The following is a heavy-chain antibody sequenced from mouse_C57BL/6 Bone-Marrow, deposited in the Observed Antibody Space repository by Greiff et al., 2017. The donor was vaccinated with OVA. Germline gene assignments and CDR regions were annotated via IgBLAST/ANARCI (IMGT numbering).Heavy chain of an antibody. V-gene: IGHV1-55*01. D-gene: IGHD3-3*01. Sequence: QVQLQQSGAELVKPGASVKMSCKASGYTFTSYWITWVKQRPGQGLEWIGDIYPGSGSTNYNEKFKSKATLTVDTSSSTAYMQLSSLTSEDSAVYYCARSTGTFYAMDYWGQGTSVTVSS. CDR2: IYPGSGST. CDR3: ARSTGTFYAMDY. J-gene: IGHJ4*01. CDR1: GYTFTSYW.